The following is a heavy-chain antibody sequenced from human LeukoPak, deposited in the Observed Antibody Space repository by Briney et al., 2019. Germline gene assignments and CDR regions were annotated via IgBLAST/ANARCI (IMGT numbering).Heavy chain of an antibody. CDR3: ARVSVGRYYFDN. V-gene: IGHV3-74*01. D-gene: IGHD3-3*02. Sequence: PGGSLRLSCAASGFTFSSYWMHWVRQAPGKGLVWVSCINPDGSTTSYADSVKGRFTISRDSAKNTLYLQMNSLRAEDTAVYYCARVSVGRYYFDNWGQGTPVTVS. CDR2: INPDGSTT. J-gene: IGHJ4*02. CDR1: GFTFSSYW.